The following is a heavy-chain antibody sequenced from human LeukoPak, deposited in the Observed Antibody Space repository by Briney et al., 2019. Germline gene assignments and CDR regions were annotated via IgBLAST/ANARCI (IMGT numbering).Heavy chain of an antibody. D-gene: IGHD2-15*01. CDR3: ARDGWPAFDY. V-gene: IGHV6-1*01. J-gene: IGHJ4*02. CDR2: TYYRSKWYT. Sequence: SQTLSLTCAISGDSVSTNTAAWNWIRQSPSRGLEWLGRTYYRSKWYTDYAVSVKIRITINPDTSKNQFSLQLNSVTPEDTAVYFCARDGWPAFDYWGQGTLVTVSS. CDR1: GDSVSTNTAA.